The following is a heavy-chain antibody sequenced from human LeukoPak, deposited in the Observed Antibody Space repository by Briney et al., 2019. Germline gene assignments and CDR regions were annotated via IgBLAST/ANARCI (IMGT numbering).Heavy chain of an antibody. CDR2: VHSSGST. Sequence: PSETLSLTCTVSGGSISSFFWSWIRQPPGKGLEWIGYVHSSGSTKYNPSLKSRLIISADMSKNQFSLKLRSVSVADTAAYYCARLAPGNYDILTGDPKVVFDYWGQGALVTVSS. CDR1: GGSISSFF. J-gene: IGHJ4*02. CDR3: ARLAPGNYDILTGDPKVVFDY. V-gene: IGHV4-59*01. D-gene: IGHD3-9*01.